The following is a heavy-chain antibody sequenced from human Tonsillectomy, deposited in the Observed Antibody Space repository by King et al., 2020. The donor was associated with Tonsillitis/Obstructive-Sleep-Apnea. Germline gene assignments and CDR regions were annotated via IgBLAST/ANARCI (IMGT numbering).Heavy chain of an antibody. CDR1: GFTFSSYA. CDR2: ISYDGSNK. CDR3: ARVDFRSWYSSDY. J-gene: IGHJ4*02. D-gene: IGHD6-13*01. Sequence: VQLVESGGGVVQPGRSLRLSCAASGFTFSSYAMHWVRQAPGKGLEWVAVISYDGSNKYYADSVKGRFTISRDNSKNTLYLQMNSLRAEDTAVYYCARVDFRSWYSSDYWGQGTLVTVSS. V-gene: IGHV3-30*04.